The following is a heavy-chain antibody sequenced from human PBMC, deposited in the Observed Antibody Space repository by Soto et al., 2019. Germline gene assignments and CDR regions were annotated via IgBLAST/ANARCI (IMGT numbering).Heavy chain of an antibody. Sequence: QVQLQESGPGLVKPSQTLSLTCTVSGGSISSGGYYWSWIRQHPGKGLEWIGYIYYSGSTYYNPSRKSQITRTVETSKNQFSLKLSSVTAADTAVYYCSRDLRVTAIGEYYYYYGMDVWGQGTTVTVSS. CDR2: IYYSGST. J-gene: IGHJ6*02. V-gene: IGHV4-31*01. CDR1: GGSISSGGYY. CDR3: SRDLRVTAIGEYYYYYGMDV. D-gene: IGHD2-21*02.